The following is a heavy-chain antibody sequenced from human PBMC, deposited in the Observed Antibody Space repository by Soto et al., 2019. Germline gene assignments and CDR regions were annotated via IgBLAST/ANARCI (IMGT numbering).Heavy chain of an antibody. D-gene: IGHD3-9*01. CDR2: IIGSGGSA. V-gene: IGHV3-23*01. Sequence: EVRLLESGGGLVQPGGPLRLSCAASGFTFSSYAMSWVRQAPGKGLEWVSTIIGSGGSANYAGSVKGRFTISRDSSKNTLYLQMNSLRADDTAVYYCARHILITILGYYYGMDVWGQGTTVTVSS. CDR3: ARHILITILGYYYGMDV. J-gene: IGHJ6*01. CDR1: GFTFSSYA.